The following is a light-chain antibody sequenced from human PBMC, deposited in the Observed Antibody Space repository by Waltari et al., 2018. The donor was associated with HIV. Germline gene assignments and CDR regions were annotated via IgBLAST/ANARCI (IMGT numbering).Light chain of an antibody. CDR1: SSDVGGYNY. V-gene: IGLV2-8*01. CDR3: SSYTGSDNLV. J-gene: IGLJ2*01. CDR2: EVS. Sequence: QSALPQPPSASGSPGQSVTISCPGTSSDVGGYNYVSWYQQHPGKAPKLMIYEVSKRPSGVPDRFSGSGSGNTASLTVSGLQAEDEADYYCSSYTGSDNLVFGGGTKLTVL.